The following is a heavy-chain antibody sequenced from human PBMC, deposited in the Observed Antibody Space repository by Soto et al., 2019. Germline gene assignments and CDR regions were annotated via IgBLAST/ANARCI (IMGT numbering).Heavy chain of an antibody. V-gene: IGHV4-59*01. CDR2: IYDTGISGYTPST. Sequence: QVQLQESGPRLVKPSATLSLTCTVSGGSITSSYWSWIRRPPGKGLEWIAYIYDTGISGYTPSTSYNPSLKSRVTLSVDTSKSQFCLKLTSVTAADTAVYYGARGEDAFFYYGLAVWGQGITVTVSS. CDR3: ARGEDAFFYYGLAV. J-gene: IGHJ6*02. CDR1: GGSITSSY.